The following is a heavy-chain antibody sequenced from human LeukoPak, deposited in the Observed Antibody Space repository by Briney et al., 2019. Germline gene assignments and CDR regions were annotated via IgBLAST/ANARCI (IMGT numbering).Heavy chain of an antibody. Sequence: SETLSLTCTVSGGSISDYYWSWIRQPAGKGLEWIGRIYTSGSTNYNPSLKTRVTMSVDTSKNQFSLKLSSVTAADTAVYYCARKEGYCSGGSCYLAGDWFDPWGQGTLVTVSS. J-gene: IGHJ5*02. CDR2: IYTSGST. CDR3: ARKEGYCSGGSCYLAGDWFDP. D-gene: IGHD2-15*01. V-gene: IGHV4-4*07. CDR1: GGSISDYY.